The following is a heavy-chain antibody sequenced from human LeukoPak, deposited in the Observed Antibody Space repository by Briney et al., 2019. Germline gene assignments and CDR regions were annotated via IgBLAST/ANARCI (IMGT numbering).Heavy chain of an antibody. CDR1: GGSFSGYY. CDR2: INHSGST. Sequence: SETLSLTCAVYGGSFSGYYWSWIRQPPGKGLEWIGEINHSGSTNYNPSLKSRVTMSVDTSKNQFSLKLSSVTAADTAVYYCARDLYYDFWGVYEYYYYYYGMDVWGQGTTVTVSS. J-gene: IGHJ6*02. CDR3: ARDLYYDFWGVYEYYYYYYGMDV. D-gene: IGHD3-3*01. V-gene: IGHV4-34*01.